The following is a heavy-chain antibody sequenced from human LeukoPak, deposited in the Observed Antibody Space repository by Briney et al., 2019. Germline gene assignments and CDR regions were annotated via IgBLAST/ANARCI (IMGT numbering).Heavy chain of an antibody. V-gene: IGHV3-66*01. Sequence: PGGSLRLSSAASGFTVSGNYMSWVRQAPGKGLEWVSVIYIDGNTYYADSVRGRFTISRDNSKNTVYLQTNSLRAEDTAVYYCARGDGYNFFDSWGQGTLVTVSS. D-gene: IGHD5-24*01. CDR1: GFTVSGNY. CDR3: ARGDGYNFFDS. CDR2: IYIDGNT. J-gene: IGHJ4*02.